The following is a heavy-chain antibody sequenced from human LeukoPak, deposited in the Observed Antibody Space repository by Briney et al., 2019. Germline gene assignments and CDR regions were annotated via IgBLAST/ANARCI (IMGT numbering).Heavy chain of an antibody. Sequence: GGSLRLSCAASGFTFSSYEMNWVRQAPGKGLEWVSYVSSSGSTIYYADSVKGRFTISRDNAKNSLYLQMNSLRAEDTAVYYCAELGITMIGGVWGKGTTVTVSS. D-gene: IGHD3-10*02. CDR1: GFTFSSYE. V-gene: IGHV3-48*03. CDR2: VSSSGSTI. J-gene: IGHJ6*04. CDR3: AELGITMIGGV.